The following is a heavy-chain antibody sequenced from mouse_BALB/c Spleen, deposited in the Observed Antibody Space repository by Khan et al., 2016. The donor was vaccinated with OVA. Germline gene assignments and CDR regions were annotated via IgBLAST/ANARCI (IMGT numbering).Heavy chain of an antibody. Sequence: QVQLKESGAELVRPGTSVKMSCKTTGYTFTNYWIGWVKQRPGHGLEWLGDIYPGSGHTNYNENFTGKATLTADTSSSTAYMHLSSLTSVDSALFYGARRYNYGSSCDAVDGGGEGTSVTVAS. V-gene: IGHV1-63*02. CDR1: GYTFTNYW. D-gene: IGHD1-1*01. CDR2: IYPGSGHT. CDR3: ARRYNYGSSCDAVDG. J-gene: IGHJ4*01.